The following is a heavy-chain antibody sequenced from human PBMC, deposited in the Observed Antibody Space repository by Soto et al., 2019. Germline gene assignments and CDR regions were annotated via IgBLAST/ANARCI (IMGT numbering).Heavy chain of an antibody. CDR1: GFTFDDYA. V-gene: IGHV3-9*01. CDR3: AKDGFAFSYYYGMDV. CDR2: ISWNSGNI. J-gene: IGHJ6*02. Sequence: GGSLRLSCAASGFTFDDYAMHWVRQAPGKGLEWVSGISWNSGNIGYADSVKGRFTISRDNAKNSLYLQMNSLRAEDTALYYCAKDGFAFSYYYGMDVWGQGTTVTVSS.